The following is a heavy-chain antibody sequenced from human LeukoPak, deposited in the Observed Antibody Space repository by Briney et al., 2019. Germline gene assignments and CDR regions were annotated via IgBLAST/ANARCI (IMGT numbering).Heavy chain of an antibody. V-gene: IGHV4-30-2*01. J-gene: IGHJ5*02. CDR3: DRELWFVNAPGSWLDH. Sequence: SETLSLTCTVSGDSISSGDYFWRWIRQPSGKALEWFGDIFHTGNSYYNPYLRSRVTISVDRSKNKFSLKLTSMTAADTAVYYCDRELWFVNAPGSWLDHWGQGILVTVSS. CDR1: GDSISSGDYF. D-gene: IGHD3-10*01. CDR2: IFHTGNS.